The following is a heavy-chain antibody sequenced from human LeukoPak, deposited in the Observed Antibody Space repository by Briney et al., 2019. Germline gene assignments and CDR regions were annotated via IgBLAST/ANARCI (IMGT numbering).Heavy chain of an antibody. J-gene: IGHJ5*02. V-gene: IGHV3-30*02. CDR2: IRYDGSIK. CDR3: ARDEPTRYYDYVWGSYRRAPGGFDP. Sequence: GGSLRLSCAASGFTFSSYGMHWVRQAPGKGLEWVAFIRYDGSIKHYADSVKGRFTISRDNSKNTLYLQMNSLRAEDTAVYYCARDEPTRYYDYVWGSYRRAPGGFDPWGQGTLVTVSS. D-gene: IGHD3-16*02. CDR1: GFTFSSYG.